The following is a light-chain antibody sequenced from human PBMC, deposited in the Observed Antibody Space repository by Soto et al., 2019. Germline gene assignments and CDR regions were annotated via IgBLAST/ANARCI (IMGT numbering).Light chain of an antibody. V-gene: IGLV1-51*02. J-gene: IGLJ2*01. CDR2: ENN. CDR3: GTLDSSLSARV. CDR1: SSNIGNNY. Sequence: QSVLTQPPSVSAAPGQTVTISCSGSSSNIGNNYVSWYQQLPGTAPKLLIYENNKRPSGIPDRFSGSKSGTSATLGITGLQTGDEADYYCGTLDSSLSARVFGGGTKLTVL.